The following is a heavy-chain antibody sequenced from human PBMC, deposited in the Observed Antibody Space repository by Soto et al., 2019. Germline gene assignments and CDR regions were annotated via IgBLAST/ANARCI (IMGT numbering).Heavy chain of an antibody. V-gene: IGHV1-3*01. Sequence: GASVKVSCKASGYTFTSYAMHWVRQAPGQRLEWMGWINAGNGNTKYSQKFQGRVTITRDTSASTAYMELSSLRSEDTAVYYCARDLGATMVRGVIRKDYYYGMDVWGQGTTVTVSS. D-gene: IGHD3-10*01. CDR1: GYTFTSYA. CDR2: INAGNGNT. CDR3: ARDLGATMVRGVIRKDYYYGMDV. J-gene: IGHJ6*02.